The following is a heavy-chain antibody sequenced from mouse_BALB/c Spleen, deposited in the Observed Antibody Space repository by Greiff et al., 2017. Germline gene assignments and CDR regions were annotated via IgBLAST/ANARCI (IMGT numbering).Heavy chain of an antibody. J-gene: IGHJ4*01. CDR1: GFTFSSYG. CDR2: ISSGGSYT. Sequence: EVKLVESGGDLVKPGGSLKLSCAASGFTFSSYGMSWVRQTPDKRLEWVATISSGGSYTYYPDSVKGRFTISRDNAKNTLYLQMSSLKSEDTAMYYCARQGSIYDGYPLAMDYWGQGTSVTVSS. CDR3: ARQGSIYDGYPLAMDY. D-gene: IGHD2-3*01. V-gene: IGHV5-6*01.